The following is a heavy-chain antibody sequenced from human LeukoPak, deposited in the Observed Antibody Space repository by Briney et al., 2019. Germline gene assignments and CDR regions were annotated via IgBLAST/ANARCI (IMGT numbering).Heavy chain of an antibody. Sequence: ASVKVSCKASGYTFTGYYMHWVRQAPGQGLEWMGWINPNSGGTNYAQKFQGRVTMTRDTSISTAYMELSRLRSDDTAVYYCARASTSSQWELLIYYYYYYMDVWGKGTTVTVSS. CDR2: INPNSGGT. D-gene: IGHD1-26*01. CDR3: ARASTSSQWELLIYYYYYYMDV. CDR1: GYTFTGYY. V-gene: IGHV1-2*02. J-gene: IGHJ6*03.